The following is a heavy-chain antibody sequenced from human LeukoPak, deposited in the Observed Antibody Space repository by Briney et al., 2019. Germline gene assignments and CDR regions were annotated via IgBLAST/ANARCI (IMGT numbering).Heavy chain of an antibody. Sequence: SETLSLTCTVSGGSISSSSYYWGWIRQPPGKGLEWIGSIYYSGSTNYNPSLKSRVTMSVDTSKSQFSLKLSSVTAADTAIYYCARDHLYSSGWFDYWGQGTLVTVSS. CDR3: ARDHLYSSGWFDY. J-gene: IGHJ4*02. CDR1: GGSISSSSYY. CDR2: IYYSGST. V-gene: IGHV4-39*07. D-gene: IGHD6-19*01.